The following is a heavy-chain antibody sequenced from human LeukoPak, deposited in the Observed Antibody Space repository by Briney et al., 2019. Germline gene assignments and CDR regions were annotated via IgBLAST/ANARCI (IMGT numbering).Heavy chain of an antibody. CDR2: INPNSGGT. J-gene: IGHJ4*02. Sequence: ASVKVSCMASGYTFTGYYMHWVRQAPGQGLEWMGWINPNSGGTNYAQKFQGRVTMTRDTSISTAYMELSRLRSDDTAVYYCARDFAGTTVAFDYWGQGTLVTVSS. V-gene: IGHV1-2*02. D-gene: IGHD1-1*01. CDR3: ARDFAGTTVAFDY. CDR1: GYTFTGYY.